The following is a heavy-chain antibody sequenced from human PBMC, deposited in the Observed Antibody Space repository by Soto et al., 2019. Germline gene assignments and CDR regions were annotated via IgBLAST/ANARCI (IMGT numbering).Heavy chain of an antibody. Sequence: SETLSLTCTVSGGSISSFYWSWIRQPPGKGLEWIGNIYSRGNTNYNPSLKSRVTISVDTSKNQISLKLTSVTAADTAVYYCASSASDHCSTISCPPGNWGQGTLVTVS. J-gene: IGHJ4*02. V-gene: IGHV4-59*01. D-gene: IGHD2-2*01. CDR1: GGSISSFY. CDR3: ASSASDHCSTISCPPGN. CDR2: IYSRGNT.